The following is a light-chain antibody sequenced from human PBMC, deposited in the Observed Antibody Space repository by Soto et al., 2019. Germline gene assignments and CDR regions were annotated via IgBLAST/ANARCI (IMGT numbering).Light chain of an antibody. CDR2: EVS. CDR1: SSDVGGYNY. CDR3: SSYTSSSTYV. V-gene: IGLV2-14*01. Sequence: QSVLTQHASVSGSPGQSIPISCTGTSSDVGGYNYVSWYQQHPGKAPKLMIYEVSNRPAGVSNRFSGSKSGNTASLTISGLQAEDEADYYCSSYTSSSTYVFGTGTKVTVL. J-gene: IGLJ1*01.